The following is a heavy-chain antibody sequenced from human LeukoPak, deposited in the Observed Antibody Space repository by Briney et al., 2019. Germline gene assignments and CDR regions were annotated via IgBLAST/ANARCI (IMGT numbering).Heavy chain of an antibody. CDR3: ARDVGSGWYHFDN. V-gene: IGHV3-74*01. CDR1: GFTFSRYW. D-gene: IGHD6-19*01. J-gene: IGHJ4*02. Sequence: GRSLRLSCAASGFTFSRYWMHWVRQAPGQGRVWVSRINSDGGSTTYADSVKGRFTISRDNAENTLYLQMNSLRVEDTAVYYCARDVGSGWYHFDNWGQGTLVTVSS. CDR2: INSDGGST.